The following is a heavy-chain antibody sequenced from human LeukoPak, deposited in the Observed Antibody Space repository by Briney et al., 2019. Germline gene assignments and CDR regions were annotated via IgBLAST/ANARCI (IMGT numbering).Heavy chain of an antibody. CDR2: INHSGST. V-gene: IGHV4-34*01. D-gene: IGHD3-10*01. CDR3: ARGGMVRGVPLYYFDY. J-gene: IGHJ4*02. CDR1: GGSFSGYY. Sequence: SETLSLTCAVYGGSFSGYYWSWIRQPPGKGLEWIGEINHSGSTNYNPSLKSRVTISVDTSKNQFSLKLSSVTAADTAVYYCARGGMVRGVPLYYFDYWGQGTLVTVSS.